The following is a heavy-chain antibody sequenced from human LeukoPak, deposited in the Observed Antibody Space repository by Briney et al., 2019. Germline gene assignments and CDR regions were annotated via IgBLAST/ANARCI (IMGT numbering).Heavy chain of an antibody. CDR1: GFSFSTSGVG. CDR2: IYWDDDK. J-gene: IGHJ3*02. Sequence: SGPALVKPTQTLTLTCTFSGFSFSTSGVGVGWIRQPPGKALEWLALIYWDDDKRYSPSLKSRLTITKDTSKNQVVLTMTNMDPVDTATYYCAHMTPGDVIQYAFDIWGQGTMVTVSS. D-gene: IGHD3-16*02. CDR3: AHMTPGDVIQYAFDI. V-gene: IGHV2-5*02.